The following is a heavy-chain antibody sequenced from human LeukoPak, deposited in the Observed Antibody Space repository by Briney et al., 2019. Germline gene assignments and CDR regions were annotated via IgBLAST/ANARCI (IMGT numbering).Heavy chain of an antibody. CDR1: GYTFTSYA. CDR3: ARDRYAPTTHYDTDTGDAFDI. Sequence: ASVKVSCKASGYTFTSYAMHWVRQAPGQRLEWMGWINAGNGNTKYSQKFQGRVTITRDTSASTAYMELSSLRSEDTAVYYCARDRYAPTTHYDTDTGDAFDIWGQGIMVTVSS. J-gene: IGHJ3*02. D-gene: IGHD3-22*01. CDR2: INAGNGNT. V-gene: IGHV1-3*01.